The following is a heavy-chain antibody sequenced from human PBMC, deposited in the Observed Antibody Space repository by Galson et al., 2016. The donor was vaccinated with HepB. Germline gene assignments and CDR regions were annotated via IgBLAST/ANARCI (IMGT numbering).Heavy chain of an antibody. D-gene: IGHD7-27*01. Sequence: SLRLSCAASGFSFSSYEMNWVRQAPGKGLEWVSYITGSGTTTTHADSVKGRFTISRDNAKNSLYPQMNSLRVEDTAVYYCASETGESRNDAFDIWGQGTMVTVSP. J-gene: IGHJ3*02. CDR3: ASETGESRNDAFDI. CDR2: ITGSGTTT. CDR1: GFSFSSYE. V-gene: IGHV3-48*03.